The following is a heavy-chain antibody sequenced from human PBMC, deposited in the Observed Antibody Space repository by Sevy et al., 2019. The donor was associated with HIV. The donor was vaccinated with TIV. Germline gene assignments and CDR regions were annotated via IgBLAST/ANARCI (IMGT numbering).Heavy chain of an antibody. CDR3: ASGREYYYGNSGYFDY. V-gene: IGHV1-24*01. Sequence: ASVKVSCKVSGYTLTKLSMHWVRQAPGKGLEWMGGFDTEDGETIYAQKFQDRITMTEDTSTDTAYMELNSLRSEDTAVYYCASGREYYYGNSGYFDYWGQGTLVTVSS. D-gene: IGHD3-22*01. CDR1: GYTLTKLS. CDR2: FDTEDGET. J-gene: IGHJ4*02.